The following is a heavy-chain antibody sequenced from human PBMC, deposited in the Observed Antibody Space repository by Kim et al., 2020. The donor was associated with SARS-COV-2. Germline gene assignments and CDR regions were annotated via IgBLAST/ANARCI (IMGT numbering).Heavy chain of an antibody. CDR1: GFTISNYW. V-gene: IGHV3-7*03. CDR3: VRSVFDY. Sequence: GGSLRLSCALSGFTISNYWMSWVRQAPGKGMEWVANIKQDGSEKYDVDSVKRRFTNSRDNAKKSLYLQMNSLRAEDTAVYYCVRSVFDYWGQGTLVTVSS. CDR2: IKQDGSEK. J-gene: IGHJ4*02.